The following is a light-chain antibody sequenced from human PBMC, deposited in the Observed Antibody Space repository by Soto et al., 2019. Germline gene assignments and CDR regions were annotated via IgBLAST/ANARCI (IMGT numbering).Light chain of an antibody. V-gene: IGLV1-40*01. CDR2: AFN. CDR1: RSNIGAGYD. Sequence: QSVLTQPPSVSGAPGQRVTISCTGSRSNIGAGYDIHWYQLLPGTAPKLLIYAFNKRPSGIPDRFSGSKSGTSASLAITGLQPEDEADYYCQSYDDSLSGSGVFGTGTKLTVL. J-gene: IGLJ1*01. CDR3: QSYDDSLSGSGV.